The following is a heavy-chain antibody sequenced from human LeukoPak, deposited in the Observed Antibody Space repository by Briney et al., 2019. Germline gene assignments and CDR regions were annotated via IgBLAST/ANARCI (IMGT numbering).Heavy chain of an antibody. CDR3: ARDGNEIGFDP. Sequence: PSETLSLTCAVCGGSFSGYYWSWIRQPPGKGLEWIGEINHSGSTNYNPSLKSRVTISVDTSKNQFSLKLSSVTAADTAVYYCARDGNEIGFDPWGQGTLVTVSS. J-gene: IGHJ5*02. D-gene: IGHD4-23*01. CDR2: INHSGST. CDR1: GGSFSGYY. V-gene: IGHV4-34*01.